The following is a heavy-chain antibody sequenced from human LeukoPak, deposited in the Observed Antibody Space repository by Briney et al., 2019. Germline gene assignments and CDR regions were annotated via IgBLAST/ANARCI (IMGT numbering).Heavy chain of an antibody. V-gene: IGHV3-15*01. CDR1: GFTFSNAW. D-gene: IGHD6-19*01. CDR2: IKSKTDGGTT. J-gene: IGHJ4*02. CDR3: ASHSSYWLLGY. Sequence: GGSLRLSCAASGFTFSNAWLNWVRQAPGKGLEWVGHIKSKTDGGTTDYAAPVKGRFTISRDDSRNTLYLQMNSLKTEDTAVYYCASHSSYWLLGYWGQGTLVTVSS.